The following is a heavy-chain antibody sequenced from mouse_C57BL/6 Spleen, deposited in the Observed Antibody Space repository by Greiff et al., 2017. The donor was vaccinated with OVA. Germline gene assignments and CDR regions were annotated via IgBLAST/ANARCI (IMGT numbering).Heavy chain of an antibody. CDR2: IYPNSGST. V-gene: IGHV1-62-3*01. CDR1: GYTFTSYW. Sequence: QVQLQQPGAELVKPGASVKLSCKASGYTFTSYWMHWVKQRPGRGLEWIGRIYPNSGSTNYNEKFKSKATLTVDKSSSTAYMQLSSLTSEDSAVYYCARDSSGFDYWGQGTTLTVSS. D-gene: IGHD3-2*02. CDR3: ARDSSGFDY. J-gene: IGHJ2*01.